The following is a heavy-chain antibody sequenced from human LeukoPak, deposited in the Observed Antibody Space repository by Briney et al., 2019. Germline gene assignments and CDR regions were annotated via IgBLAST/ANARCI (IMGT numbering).Heavy chain of an antibody. CDR3: SIDVHFLFFDG. V-gene: IGHV3-74*01. CDR2: VSHDGTDT. CDR1: GFSFSSYV. D-gene: IGHD3-3*02. Sequence: GGSLRLSCAASGFSFSSYVMHWVRHAPGKGLTWVSRVSHDGTDTNYADSVRGRFTISRDNARNTLYLQMNSLGDDDTAVYYCSIDVHFLFFDGWGRGTPVTVSS. J-gene: IGHJ2*01.